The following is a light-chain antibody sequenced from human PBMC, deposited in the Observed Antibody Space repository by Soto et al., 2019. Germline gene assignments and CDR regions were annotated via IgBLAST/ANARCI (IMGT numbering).Light chain of an antibody. V-gene: IGLV4-69*01. CDR3: QTWGTGFWV. CDR1: SGHSSYS. J-gene: IGLJ3*02. CDR2: LDSDGSH. Sequence: QPVLTQSPSASASLGASVKLTCTLNSGHSSYSIAWHQQQPEKGPRYLMKLDSDGSHIKGDGIPDRFSGSSSGAERYLTISSLQSEDEADYYCQTWGTGFWVFGGGTKLTVL.